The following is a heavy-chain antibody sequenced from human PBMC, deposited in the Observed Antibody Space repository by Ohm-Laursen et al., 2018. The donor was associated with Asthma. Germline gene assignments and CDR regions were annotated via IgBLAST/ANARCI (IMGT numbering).Heavy chain of an antibody. CDR3: ARELGYYDSSGYTWNWFDP. CDR2: INPSGGST. Sequence: SSVKVSCKVSGYTFTSYYMHWVRQAPGQGLEWMGIINPSGGSTSYAQKFQGRVTMTRDTSTSTVYMELSSLRSEDTAVYYCARELGYYDSSGYTWNWFDPWGQGTLVTVSS. CDR1: GYTFTSYY. D-gene: IGHD3-22*01. V-gene: IGHV1-46*01. J-gene: IGHJ5*02.